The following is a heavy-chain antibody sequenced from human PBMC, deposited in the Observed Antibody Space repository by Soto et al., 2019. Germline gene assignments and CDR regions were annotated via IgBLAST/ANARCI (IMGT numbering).Heavy chain of an antibody. Sequence: PGGSLRLSCAVSGLTFSRYWMTWVRQAPGKGLEWVANIRPDGSRDYYVDAVKGRFTISRDNAKNSVYLQMNSLRVEDTAVYYCARVEGLPPSGSGSYSGPYKPNYYYYGMDVWGQGTTVTVSS. CDR1: GLTFSRYW. J-gene: IGHJ6*02. V-gene: IGHV3-7*01. D-gene: IGHD3-10*01. CDR3: ARVEGLPPSGSGSYSGPYKPNYYYYGMDV. CDR2: IRPDGSRD.